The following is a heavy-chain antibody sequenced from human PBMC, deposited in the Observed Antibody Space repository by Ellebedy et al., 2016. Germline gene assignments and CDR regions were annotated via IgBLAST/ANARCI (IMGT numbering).Heavy chain of an antibody. D-gene: IGHD3-10*01. CDR1: GGSISSSSYY. J-gene: IGHJ5*02. CDR3: ARDRATMVRGDVVGWFDP. Sequence: SETLSLXXTVSGGSISSSSYYWGWIRQPPGKGLEWIGSIYYSGSTYYNPSLKSRVTISVDTSKNQFSLKLSSVTAADTAVYYCARDRATMVRGDVVGWFDPWGQGTLVTVSS. V-gene: IGHV4-39*07. CDR2: IYYSGST.